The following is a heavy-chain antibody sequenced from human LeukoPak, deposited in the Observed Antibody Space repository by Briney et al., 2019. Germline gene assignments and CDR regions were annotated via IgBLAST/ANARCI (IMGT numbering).Heavy chain of an antibody. CDR3: ARGPTVHDY. Sequence: TSETLSLTCTVSGGSISSSSYYWGWIRQPPGKGLEWIGSIYYRGDTYYNPSLKSRVTISEDTSKNQFSLKLRYVTAADTAVYYCARGPTVHDYWGQGTLVTVSS. CDR1: GGSISSSSYY. CDR2: IYYRGDT. D-gene: IGHD4-17*01. V-gene: IGHV4-39*01. J-gene: IGHJ4*02.